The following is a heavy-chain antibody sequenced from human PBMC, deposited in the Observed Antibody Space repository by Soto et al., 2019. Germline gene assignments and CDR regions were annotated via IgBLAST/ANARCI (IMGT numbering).Heavy chain of an antibody. CDR1: GFTFSSYG. Sequence: GGSLRLSCAASGFTFSSYGMHWVRQAPGKGLEWVAVISYDGSNKYYADSVKGRFTISRDNSKNTLYLQMNSLRAEDTAVYYCAKEGYSYGLYYYYYGMDVWGQGTTVTVSS. V-gene: IGHV3-30*18. D-gene: IGHD5-18*01. CDR3: AKEGYSYGLYYYYYGMDV. J-gene: IGHJ6*02. CDR2: ISYDGSNK.